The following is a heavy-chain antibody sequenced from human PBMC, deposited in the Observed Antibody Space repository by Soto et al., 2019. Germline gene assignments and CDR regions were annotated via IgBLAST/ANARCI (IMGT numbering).Heavy chain of an antibody. Sequence: QVLLLQSGAEVKKPGASVKVSCKASGYTFSSYGITSVRQAPGQGLEWMGWINLYDGNTNYAEKLQGRVTMTTDTSTSTAYMELRSLRHDDTAVYYCARDYGSSWFDYWGQGTRVIVSS. CDR3: ARDYGSSWFDY. J-gene: IGHJ4*02. D-gene: IGHD6-13*01. CDR1: GYTFSSYG. CDR2: INLYDGNT. V-gene: IGHV1-18*01.